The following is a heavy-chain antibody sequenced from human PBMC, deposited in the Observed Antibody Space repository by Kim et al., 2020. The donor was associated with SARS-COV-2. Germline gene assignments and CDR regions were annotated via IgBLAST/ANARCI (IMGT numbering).Heavy chain of an antibody. CDR2: IWYDGSNK. CDR1: GFTFSSYG. V-gene: IGHV3-33*01. Sequence: GGSLGLSCAASGFTFSSYGMHWVRQAPGKGLEWVAVIWYDGSNKYYADSVKGRFTISRDNSKNTLYLQMNSLRAEDTAVYYCAREDYYYDSSGYPPPFDYWGQGTLVTVSS. J-gene: IGHJ4*02. D-gene: IGHD3-22*01. CDR3: AREDYYYDSSGYPPPFDY.